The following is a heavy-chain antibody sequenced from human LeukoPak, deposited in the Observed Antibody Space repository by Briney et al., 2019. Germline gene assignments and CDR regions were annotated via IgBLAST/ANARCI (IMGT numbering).Heavy chain of an antibody. J-gene: IGHJ4*02. D-gene: IGHD6-13*01. V-gene: IGHV1-2*02. CDR3: ARVRRSSSWWDRVGN. CDR1: GYTFTGYY. CDR2: INPNSGGT. Sequence: GASVKVSFKASGYTFTGYYMHWGRQAPGQGLEWMGWINPNSGGTNYAQKFLGRVTMTRDTSISTAYMELSRLRSDDTAVYYCARVRRSSSWWDRVGNWGQGTLVSVSS.